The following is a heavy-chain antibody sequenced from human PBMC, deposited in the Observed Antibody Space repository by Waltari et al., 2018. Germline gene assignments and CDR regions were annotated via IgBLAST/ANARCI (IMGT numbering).Heavy chain of an antibody. J-gene: IGHJ6*02. D-gene: IGHD3-10*01. Sequence: QVQLQESGPGLVKPSGTLSLTCAVSGGSISSSNWWSWVRQPPGKGLEWIGEIYPSGSTNYNPSLKSRVTLSVDKSKNQFSLKLSSGTAADTAVYYCARLWFGESSVYPTYYYYGMDVWGQGTTVTVSS. CDR2: IYPSGST. V-gene: IGHV4-4*02. CDR3: ARLWFGESSVYPTYYYYGMDV. CDR1: GGSISSSNW.